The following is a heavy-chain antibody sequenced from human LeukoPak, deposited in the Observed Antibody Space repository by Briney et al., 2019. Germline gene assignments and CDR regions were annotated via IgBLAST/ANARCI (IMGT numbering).Heavy chain of an antibody. CDR2: IKQDGSEK. CDR3: ARDVDDAFDI. Sequence: GGSLRLSCVGTGFTFSSYWMSWVRQAPGKGLEWVANIKQDGSEKYYVDSVKGRFIISRDNAENSLSLQMNSLRAEDTAVYYCARDVDDAFDIWGQGTMVTVSS. J-gene: IGHJ3*02. D-gene: IGHD2-15*01. CDR1: GFTFSSYW. V-gene: IGHV3-7*01.